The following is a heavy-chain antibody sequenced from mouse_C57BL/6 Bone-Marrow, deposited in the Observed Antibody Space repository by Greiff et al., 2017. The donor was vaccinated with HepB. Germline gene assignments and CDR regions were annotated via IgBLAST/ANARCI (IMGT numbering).Heavy chain of an antibody. Sequence: VQLQESGAELARPGASVKLSCKASGYTFTSYGISWVKQRTGQGLEWIGEIYPRSGNTYYNEKFKGKATLTADKSSSTAYMELRSLTSEDSAVYFCARDFHYYGSLDYWGQGTTLTVSS. CDR1: GYTFTSYG. CDR2: IYPRSGNT. D-gene: IGHD1-1*01. CDR3: ARDFHYYGSLDY. V-gene: IGHV1-81*01. J-gene: IGHJ2*01.